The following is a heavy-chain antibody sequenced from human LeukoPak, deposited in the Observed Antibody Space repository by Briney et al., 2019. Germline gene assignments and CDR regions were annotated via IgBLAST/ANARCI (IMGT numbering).Heavy chain of an antibody. CDR1: GDSVSNNNTA. CDR2: TYYRSKWYN. Sequence: SQTLSLTCAISGDSVSNNNTAWNWIRQSPSRGLEWLGRTYYRSKWYNDYAVSVESRITINPDTSKNQFSLQLNSVTPEDTAVYYCARFDSRRKNFDYWGQGTLLTVSS. J-gene: IGHJ4*02. V-gene: IGHV6-1*01. D-gene: IGHD3-22*01. CDR3: ARFDSRRKNFDY.